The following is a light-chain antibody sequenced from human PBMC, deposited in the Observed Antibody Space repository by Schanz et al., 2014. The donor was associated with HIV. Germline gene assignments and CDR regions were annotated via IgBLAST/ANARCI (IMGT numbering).Light chain of an antibody. CDR2: GTN. Sequence: QAVVTQEPSLTVSPGGTVTLTCGSSTGAVTRGHYVYWFQQKPGQAPKTLIHGTNNRHSWTPARFSASLVGGKAALTLSGAQPEDEADYYCLLSYSAARQVVFGGGTKLTVL. J-gene: IGLJ2*01. CDR3: LLSYSAARQVV. V-gene: IGLV7-46*01. CDR1: TGAVTRGHY.